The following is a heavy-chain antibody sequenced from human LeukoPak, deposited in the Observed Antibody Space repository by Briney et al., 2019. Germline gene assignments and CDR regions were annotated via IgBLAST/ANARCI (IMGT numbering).Heavy chain of an antibody. D-gene: IGHD1-26*01. CDR1: GFTFSSYS. J-gene: IGHJ3*02. CDR2: ISSSSSYI. CDR3: ARALPSPLYSGSYADAFDI. Sequence: GGSVRLSCAASGFTFSSYSMNWVRQAPGKGLEWVSSISSSSSYIYYADSVKGRFTISSDNAKNSLYLQMNSMRAEDTAVYYCARALPSPLYSGSYADAFDIWGQG. V-gene: IGHV3-21*01.